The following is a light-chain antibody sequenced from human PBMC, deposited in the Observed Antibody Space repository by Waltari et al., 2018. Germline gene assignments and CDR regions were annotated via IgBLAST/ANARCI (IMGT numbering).Light chain of an antibody. Sequence: SSELTQDPAVSVALGQTVRITCQGDSLRSYTESRYQQKPGQAPVLVIYGKNNRPSGIPDRFSGSSSGNTASLTITGAQAEDEADYYCNSRDSSGNHLVVFGGGTKLTVL. J-gene: IGLJ2*01. CDR2: GKN. CDR3: NSRDSSGNHLVV. CDR1: SLRSYT. V-gene: IGLV3-19*01.